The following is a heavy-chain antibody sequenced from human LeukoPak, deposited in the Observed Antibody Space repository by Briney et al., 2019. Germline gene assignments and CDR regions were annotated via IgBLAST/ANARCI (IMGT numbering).Heavy chain of an antibody. D-gene: IGHD3-22*01. V-gene: IGHV1-69*04. Sequence: GSSVKVSCKASGGTFSSYAISWVRQGLGQGLEWMGRIIPILGIANYAQKFQGRVTITADKSTSTAYMELSSLRSEDTAVYYCARGYYYDSSGYYQIYNFYGMDVWGQGTTVTVSS. CDR3: ARGYYYDSSGYYQIYNFYGMDV. J-gene: IGHJ6*02. CDR2: IIPILGIA. CDR1: GGTFSSYA.